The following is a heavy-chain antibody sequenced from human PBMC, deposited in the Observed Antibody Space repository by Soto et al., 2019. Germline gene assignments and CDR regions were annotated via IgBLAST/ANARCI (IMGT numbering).Heavy chain of an antibody. CDR2: ISYDGGNK. CDR1: RFTFISYG. CDR3: ARAYSGYSYTWPFDS. Sequence: PGGSLRLSCAVSRFTFISYGMHWVRQAPGKGLEWVAGISYDGGNKYYADSVKGRFTISRDNSKNTLHLQMNSLRAEDTAVYYCARAYSGYSYTWPFDSWGQGTLVTVSS. D-gene: IGHD5-18*01. V-gene: IGHV3-30*03. J-gene: IGHJ5*01.